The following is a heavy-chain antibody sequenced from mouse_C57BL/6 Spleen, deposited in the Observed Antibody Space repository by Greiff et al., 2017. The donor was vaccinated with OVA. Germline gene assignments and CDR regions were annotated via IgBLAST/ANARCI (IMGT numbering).Heavy chain of an antibody. D-gene: IGHD2-3*01. CDR3: TKDYDGYLSYFDY. V-gene: IGHV1-15*01. CDR2: IDPETGGT. CDR1: GYTFTDYE. Sequence: VQLQQSGAELVRPGASVTLSCKASGYTFTDYEMHWVKQTPVHGLEWIGAIDPETGGTAYNQKFKGKAILTADKSSSTAYMALHSLTSKDSAVYYCTKDYDGYLSYFDYWGQGTTLTVSS. J-gene: IGHJ2*01.